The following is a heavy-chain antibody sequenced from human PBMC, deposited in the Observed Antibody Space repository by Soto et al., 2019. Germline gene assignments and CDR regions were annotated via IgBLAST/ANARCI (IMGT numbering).Heavy chain of an antibody. J-gene: IGHJ5*02. CDR3: ARLEAAADPRTFNWFDP. Sequence: TLSLTCTVSGGSISSSSYYWGWIRQPPGKGLEWIGSIYYSGSTYYNPSLKSRVTISVDTSKNQFSLKLSSVTAADTAVYYCARLEAAADPRTFNWFDPWGQGTLVTVSS. D-gene: IGHD6-13*01. CDR2: IYYSGST. V-gene: IGHV4-39*01. CDR1: GGSISSSSYY.